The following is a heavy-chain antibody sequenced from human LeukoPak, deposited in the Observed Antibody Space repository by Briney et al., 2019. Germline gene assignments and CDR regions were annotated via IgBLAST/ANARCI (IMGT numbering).Heavy chain of an antibody. D-gene: IGHD6-13*01. CDR1: GVSISSSSYY. J-gene: IGHJ4*02. CDR2: IYYSGST. V-gene: IGHV4-39*07. Sequence: SETLSLTCTVSGVSISSSSYYWGWIRQPPGKGLEWIGSIYYSGSTNYNPSLKSRVTISVETSKNEFSLKLRSVTAADTAVYYCARVTGYRIEDYFDYWGQGTLVTVSS. CDR3: ARVTGYRIEDYFDY.